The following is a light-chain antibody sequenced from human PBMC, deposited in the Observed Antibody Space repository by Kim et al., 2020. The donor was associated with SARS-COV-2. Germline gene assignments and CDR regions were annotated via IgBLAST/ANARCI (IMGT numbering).Light chain of an antibody. Sequence: SYELTQPPSVSVAPGKTARLSCGGNSIGSKSVHWYQQKSGQAPVLVICYDSDRPSGIPERFSGSNSGNTATLTISRVVAGDEADYYCQVWDCSSARRVVFGGDTQL. V-gene: IGLV3-21*04. CDR1: SIGSKS. CDR2: YDS. J-gene: IGLJ2*01. CDR3: QVWDCSSARRVV.